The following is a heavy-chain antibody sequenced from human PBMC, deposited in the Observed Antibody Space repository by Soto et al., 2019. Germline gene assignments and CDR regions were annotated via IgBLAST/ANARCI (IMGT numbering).Heavy chain of an antibody. D-gene: IGHD2-21*01. Sequence: GGSLRLSCAASTLTFSSYSLSWVRQAPGKGLEWVSSISGSGDITYYADSVRGRFIISRDNSKNALYLQMNSLRAEDTAVFYCAKLACTYCVGPGRDPAIYWGQGTLVTVSS. CDR2: ISGSGDIT. J-gene: IGHJ4*02. CDR3: AKLACTYCVGPGRDPAIY. V-gene: IGHV3-23*01. CDR1: TLTFSSYS.